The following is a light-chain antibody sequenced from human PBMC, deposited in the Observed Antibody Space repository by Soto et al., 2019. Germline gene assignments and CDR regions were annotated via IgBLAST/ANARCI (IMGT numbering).Light chain of an antibody. V-gene: IGKV3-20*01. CDR1: QSVSSNY. CDR2: GAS. J-gene: IGKJ1*01. CDR3: QQYGSSPWT. Sequence: DIVLTQYPGTLSLSPGESATLSCRASQSVSSNYLAWYQQKPGQAPRPLIYGASSRATGIPDRFSGSGAGTDFTLTISRLEPEDFAVYYCQQYGSSPWTFGQGTKVDIK.